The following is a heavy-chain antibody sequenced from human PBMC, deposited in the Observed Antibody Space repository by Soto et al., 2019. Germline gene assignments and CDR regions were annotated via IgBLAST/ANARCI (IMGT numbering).Heavy chain of an antibody. V-gene: IGHV5-51*01. CDR2: IYPGDSDT. CDR3: ARLVNYYFGMDV. Sequence: GSSLKISCKASDTTHWIGWVRQKPGKGLEWMGIIYPGDSDTKYGPSFQGQVTISVDKSISTAYLHWSSLKASDTATYYCARLVNYYFGMDVWGLGTTVTVSS. CDR1: DTTHW. J-gene: IGHJ6*02.